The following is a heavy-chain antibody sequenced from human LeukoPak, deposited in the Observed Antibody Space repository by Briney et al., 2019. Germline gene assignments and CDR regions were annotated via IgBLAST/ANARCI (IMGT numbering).Heavy chain of an antibody. CDR1: GFTFSSYA. CDR2: ISGSGGST. Sequence: GGSLRLSCAASGFTFSSYAMSWVRQAPGKGLEWVSAISGSGGSTYYADSVKGRFTISRDNSKNTLYLQMSSLRAEDTAVYYCAKGPGPVVVVAASYFDYWGQGTLVTVSS. V-gene: IGHV3-23*01. J-gene: IGHJ4*02. CDR3: AKGPGPVVVVAASYFDY. D-gene: IGHD2-15*01.